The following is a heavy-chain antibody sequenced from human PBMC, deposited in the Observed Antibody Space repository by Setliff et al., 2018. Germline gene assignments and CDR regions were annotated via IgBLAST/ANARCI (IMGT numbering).Heavy chain of an antibody. CDR3: AKPRVELRWGFES. Sequence: PGGSLRLSCAVSGFTFSSYWMHWVRQAPGKGLEWVSTIYSGDRSTFYTDSVKGRFIIYRDSSKNTLYMQMNSLRAVDTAVYYCAKPRVELRWGFESWGQGTLVTVSS. D-gene: IGHD1-7*01. J-gene: IGHJ4*02. CDR1: GFTFSSYW. CDR2: IYSGDRST. V-gene: IGHV3-23*03.